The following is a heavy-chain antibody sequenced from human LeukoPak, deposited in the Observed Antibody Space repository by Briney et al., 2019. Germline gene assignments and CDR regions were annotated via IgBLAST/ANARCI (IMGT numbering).Heavy chain of an antibody. J-gene: IGHJ4*02. Sequence: GESLKISCKASGYTFTSYWIGWVRQMPGKGLEWMGIIYPGDSDTRYSPSFQGQVTISADKSISTAYLQWSSLKASDTAMYYCARRGYCSGGSCYFDDWGQGTLVTVSS. CDR2: IYPGDSDT. V-gene: IGHV5-51*01. D-gene: IGHD2-15*01. CDR1: GYTFTSYW. CDR3: ARRGYCSGGSCYFDD.